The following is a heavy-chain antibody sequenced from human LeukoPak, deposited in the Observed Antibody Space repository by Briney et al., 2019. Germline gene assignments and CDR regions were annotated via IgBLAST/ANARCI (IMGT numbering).Heavy chain of an antibody. V-gene: IGHV4-34*01. CDR1: GGSFSGYY. CDR2: INRSGRT. J-gene: IGHJ2*01. Sequence: SENLSLTYAVYGGSFSGYYWRWLRQPPGKGVEWIGEINRSGRTNYNPSLKSRVTISVDTSNNQFSLKLSSVTAADTAVYYCAGSIAAAGGLKYFDLWGRGTLVTVSS. D-gene: IGHD6-13*01. CDR3: AGSIAAAGGLKYFDL.